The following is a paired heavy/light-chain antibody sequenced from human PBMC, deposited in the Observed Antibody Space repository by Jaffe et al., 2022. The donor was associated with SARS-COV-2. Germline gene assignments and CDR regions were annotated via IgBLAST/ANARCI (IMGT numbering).Heavy chain of an antibody. CDR2: IIPILGIA. CDR3: ARDPVVVPAAQLGSNYYYYYGMDV. J-gene: IGHJ6*02. D-gene: IGHD2-2*01. CDR1: GGTFSSYT. V-gene: IGHV1-69*08. Sequence: QVQLVQSGAEVKKPGSSVKVSCKASGGTFSSYTISWVRQAPGQGLEWMGRIIPILGIANYAQKFQGRVTITADKSTSTAYMELSSLRSEDTAVYYCARDPVVVPAAQLGSNYYYYYGMDVWGQGTTVTVSS.
Light chain of an antibody. J-gene: IGKJ5*01. CDR1: QSLLHSNGYNY. V-gene: IGKV2-28*01. Sequence: DIVMTQSPLSLPVTPGEPASISCRSSQSLLHSNGYNYLDWYLQKPGQSPQLLIYLGSNRASGVPDRFSGSGSGTDFTLKISRVEAEDVGVYYCMQALQTPTFGQGTRLEIK. CDR3: MQALQTPT. CDR2: LGS.